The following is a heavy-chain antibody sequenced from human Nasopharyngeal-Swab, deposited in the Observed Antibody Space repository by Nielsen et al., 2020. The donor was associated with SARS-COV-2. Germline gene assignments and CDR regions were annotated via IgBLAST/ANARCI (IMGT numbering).Heavy chain of an antibody. CDR3: ASFLRGQWLADNYYYYGMDV. V-gene: IGHV3-21*01. CDR2: ISSSSSYI. D-gene: IGHD6-19*01. J-gene: IGHJ6*02. Sequence: GESLKISCAASRFTFSSYSMNWVRQAPGKGLEWVSSISSSSSYIYYADSVKGRFTISRDNAKNSLYLQMNSLRAEDTAVYYCASFLRGQWLADNYYYYGMDVWGQGTTVTVSS. CDR1: RFTFSSYS.